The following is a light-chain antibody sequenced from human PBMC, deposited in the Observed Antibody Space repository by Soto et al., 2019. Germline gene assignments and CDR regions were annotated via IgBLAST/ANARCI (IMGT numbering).Light chain of an antibody. Sequence: QSALTQPRSVSGSPGQSVTISCTGTSSDVGGYDYVSWHQQHPGKAPQLMIYDVAKRPSGVPDRFSGSKSGNTASPTISGLQAEDEADYYCFSYAGSYSLVFGGGTKLTVL. J-gene: IGLJ2*01. CDR2: DVA. CDR1: SSDVGGYDY. CDR3: FSYAGSYSLV. V-gene: IGLV2-11*01.